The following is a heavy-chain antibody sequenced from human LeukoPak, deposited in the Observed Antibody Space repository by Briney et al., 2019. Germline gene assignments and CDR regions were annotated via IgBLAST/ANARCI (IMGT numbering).Heavy chain of an antibody. V-gene: IGHV3-9*01. D-gene: IGHD1-20*01. CDR3: AKGVTGRYYYYMDV. J-gene: IGHJ6*03. Sequence: GRSLRLSCAASGFTFDDYAMHWVRQAPGKGLEWVSGISWDSGSIGYADSVKGRFTISRDNAKNSLYLQMNSLRAEDTALYYCAKGVTGRYYYYMDVWGKGTTVTVSS. CDR1: GFTFDDYA. CDR2: ISWDSGSI.